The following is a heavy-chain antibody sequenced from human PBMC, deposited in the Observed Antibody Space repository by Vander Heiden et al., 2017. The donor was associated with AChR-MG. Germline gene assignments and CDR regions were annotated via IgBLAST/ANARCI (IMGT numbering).Heavy chain of an antibody. J-gene: IGHJ6*03. V-gene: IGHV1-8*01. CDR2: MNPNSGNT. Sequence: QVQLVQSGAEVKKPGASVKVSCKASGYTFTSYDINWVRQATGQGLEWMGWMNPNSGNTGYAQKFQGRVTMTRNTSISTAYRELSSLRSEDTAVYYCARGPGEIVVPAYYYYMDVWGKGTTVTVSS. CDR3: ARGPGEIVVPAYYYYMDV. CDR1: GYTFTSYD. D-gene: IGHD2-2*01.